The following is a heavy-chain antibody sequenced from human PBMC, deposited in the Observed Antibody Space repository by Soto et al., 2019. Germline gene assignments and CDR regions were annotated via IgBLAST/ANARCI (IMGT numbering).Heavy chain of an antibody. CDR1: GVPLADSY. CDR3: AKDSEGQIDIFTGYSSRHYYGMDV. D-gene: IGHD3-9*01. V-gene: IGHV4-34*01. J-gene: IGHJ6*02. Sequence: SDNLSLTSAVLGVPLADSYWRWISRRPGQGLEWIGEINDTGSTNYNPSLKGRVTISIDTSTNHFSINLSSVTAADTAAYYCAKDSEGQIDIFTGYSSRHYYGMDVWGQGTTVTVSS. CDR2: INDTGST.